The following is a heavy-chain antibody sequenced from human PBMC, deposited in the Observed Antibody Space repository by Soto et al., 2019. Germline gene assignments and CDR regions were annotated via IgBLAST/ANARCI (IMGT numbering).Heavy chain of an antibody. CDR2: IRGNGGWT. V-gene: IGHV3-23*01. CDR3: SKDALAVKAVCDWFDP. CDR1: GFNFRSYA. J-gene: IGHJ5*02. D-gene: IGHD6-19*01. Sequence: EVQLLESGGGLVQPGGSLRLSCAASGFNFRSYAMSWVRQPPGKGVEWVSSIRGNGGWTYYADSVKGRFTVSRDDSKETLYHQFSSLRVDDATVYYYSKDALAVKAVCDWFDPWGQGTLVTVSS.